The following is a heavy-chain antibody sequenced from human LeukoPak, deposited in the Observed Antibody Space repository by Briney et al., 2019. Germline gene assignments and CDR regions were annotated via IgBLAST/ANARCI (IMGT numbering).Heavy chain of an antibody. CDR3: AKDYDILTGYLDFDY. J-gene: IGHJ4*02. CDR2: ISGSGGST. CDR1: GFTFSSYA. D-gene: IGHD3-9*01. V-gene: IGHV3-23*01. Sequence: PGGPLRLSCAASGFTFSSYAMSWVRQAPGKGLEWVSAISGSGGSTYYADSVKGRFTISRDNSKNTLYLQMNSLRAEDTAVYYCAKDYDILTGYLDFDYWGQGTLVTVSS.